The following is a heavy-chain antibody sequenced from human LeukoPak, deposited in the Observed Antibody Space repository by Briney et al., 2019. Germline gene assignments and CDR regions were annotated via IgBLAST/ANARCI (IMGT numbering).Heavy chain of an antibody. V-gene: IGHV3-30*02. J-gene: IGHJ6*03. Sequence: GGSLRLSCAASGFTFSSYGMHWVRQAPGKGLEWGAFIRYDGSNKYYADSVKGRFTISRDNSKNRLYLQMNSLRSEDKAVYYCAKDRRYYGSGRKGYYYYYMDVWGKGTTVTISS. CDR1: GFTFSSYG. CDR3: AKDRRYYGSGRKGYYYYYMDV. CDR2: IRYDGSNK. D-gene: IGHD3-10*01.